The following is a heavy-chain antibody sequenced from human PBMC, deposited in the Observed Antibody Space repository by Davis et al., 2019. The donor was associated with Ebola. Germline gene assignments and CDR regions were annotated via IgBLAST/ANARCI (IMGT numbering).Heavy chain of an antibody. Sequence: AASVKVSCKASGYTFTSYGISWVRQAPGQGLEWMGWISAYNGNTNYAQKLQGRVTMTTDTSTSTAYMELRSLRSDDTAVYYCARGGPFFVVVPAAIVFDYWGQGTLVTVSS. V-gene: IGHV1-18*01. CDR1: GYTFTSYG. CDR3: ARGGPFFVVVPAAIVFDY. J-gene: IGHJ4*02. D-gene: IGHD2-2*02. CDR2: ISAYNGNT.